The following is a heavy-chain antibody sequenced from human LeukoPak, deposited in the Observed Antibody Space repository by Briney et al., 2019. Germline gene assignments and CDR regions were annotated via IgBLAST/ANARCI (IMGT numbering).Heavy chain of an antibody. CDR1: GFTFSSYS. CDR3: ARDLVVVAATVGAFDI. Sequence: PGGSLRLSCAASGFTFSSYSMNWVRQAPGKGLEWVSSISSSSSYIYYADSVKGRFTISRDNAKNSLYLQMNSLRAEDTAVYYCARDLVVVAATVGAFDIWGQGTMVTVSS. D-gene: IGHD2-15*01. J-gene: IGHJ3*02. CDR2: ISSSSSYI. V-gene: IGHV3-21*01.